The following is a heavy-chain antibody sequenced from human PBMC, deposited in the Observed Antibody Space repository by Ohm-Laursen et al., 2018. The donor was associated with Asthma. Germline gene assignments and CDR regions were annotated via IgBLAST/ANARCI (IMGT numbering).Heavy chain of an antibody. D-gene: IGHD5-18*01. Sequence: SLRLSCTASGFTFSSYAMHWVRQAPGKGLEWVAVISYDGSNKYYADSVKGRFTISRDNSKNTLYLQMNSLRAEDTAVYYCAREGVFLGSYGPTSGMDVWGQGTTVTVSS. V-gene: IGHV3-30-3*01. CDR1: GFTFSSYA. CDR2: ISYDGSNK. CDR3: AREGVFLGSYGPTSGMDV. J-gene: IGHJ6*02.